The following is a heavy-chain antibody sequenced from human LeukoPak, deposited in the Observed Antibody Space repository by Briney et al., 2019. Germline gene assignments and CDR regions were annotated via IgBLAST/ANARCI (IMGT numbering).Heavy chain of an antibody. CDR3: ARENYDLGGSFDY. J-gene: IGHJ4*02. D-gene: IGHD3-22*01. V-gene: IGHV3-33*01. CDR1: GFTFSSYG. Sequence: GGSLRLSCAASGFTFSSYGMHWVRQAPGKGLEWVAVIWYDGSNKYYADSVKGRFTISRDNSKNTLYLQMNSLRAEATAVYYCARENYDLGGSFDYWGQGTLVTVSS. CDR2: IWYDGSNK.